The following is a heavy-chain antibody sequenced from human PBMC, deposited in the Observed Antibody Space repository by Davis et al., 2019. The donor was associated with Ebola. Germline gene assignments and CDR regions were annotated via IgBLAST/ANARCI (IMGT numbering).Heavy chain of an antibody. CDR1: GFSFSSYS. J-gene: IGHJ4*02. Sequence: PAGSLSLSCAASGFSFSSYSMNWVRQAPGKGLEWVSSISSSSSYIYYAYPVKGRFTISRDNAKNSLHLQMNSLRAEDTAVYYWARDAYYYDSSGYNVYFDYWGQGTLVTVTS. CDR3: ARDAYYYDSSGYNVYFDY. CDR2: ISSSSSYI. D-gene: IGHD3-22*01. V-gene: IGHV3-21*01.